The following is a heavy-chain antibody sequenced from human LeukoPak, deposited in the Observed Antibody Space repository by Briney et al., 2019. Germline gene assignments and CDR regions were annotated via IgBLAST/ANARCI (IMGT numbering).Heavy chain of an antibody. D-gene: IGHD3-22*01. V-gene: IGHV3-21*01. CDR2: ISSSSSYI. CDR3: ASGYYYDSSGSNAFDI. J-gene: IGHJ3*02. Sequence: GGSLRLSCAASGFTLSSYSMNWVRQAPGKGLEWVSSISSSSSYIYYADSVKGRFTISRDNAKNSLYLQMNSLRAEDTAVYYCASGYYYDSSGSNAFDIWGQGTMVTVSS. CDR1: GFTLSSYS.